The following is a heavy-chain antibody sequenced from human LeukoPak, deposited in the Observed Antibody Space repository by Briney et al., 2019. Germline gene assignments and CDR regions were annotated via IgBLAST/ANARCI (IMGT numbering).Heavy chain of an antibody. CDR2: IYPGVST. Sequence: GGSLRLSCAASGFDVISNYMTWVRQAPGKGLEWVSVIYPGVSTHYEDSVKGRFIISRDNSKNMVSLQMNDLRADDTAVYYCALRSSTSWSLRDWGQGTLVTVSS. D-gene: IGHD2-2*01. CDR1: GFDVISNY. V-gene: IGHV3-53*01. J-gene: IGHJ4*02. CDR3: ALRSSTSWSLRD.